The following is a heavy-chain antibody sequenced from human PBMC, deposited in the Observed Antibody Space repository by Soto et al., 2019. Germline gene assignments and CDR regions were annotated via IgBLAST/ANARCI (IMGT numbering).Heavy chain of an antibody. CDR2: INPHNGDA. J-gene: IGHJ4*02. CDR1: GYTFTGYA. Sequence: QVQLVQSGAEVKKPGASVKVSCKASGYTFTGYALRWVRQAPGQRLEWMGWINPHNGDAKYSQKFQGSVSLTRDTSASTAYMELSSLTSEDTAVYFCARDVSSSIDSWGQGSLVTVSS. CDR3: ARDVSSSIDS. V-gene: IGHV1-3*01. D-gene: IGHD6-13*01.